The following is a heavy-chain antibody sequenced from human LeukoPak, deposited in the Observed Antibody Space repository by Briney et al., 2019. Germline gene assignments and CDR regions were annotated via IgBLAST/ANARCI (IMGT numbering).Heavy chain of an antibody. J-gene: IGHJ4*02. CDR1: GVTFSRST. Sequence: GGSLRLSCAASGVTFSRSTMNWVRQAPGKGREWVSSFSASGGTTYYADSVKGQFTISRDNSKNTLSVQMNSLRAEDTAVYYCAKANYSGSYYFDSWGQGTLVTVSS. V-gene: IGHV3-23*01. CDR3: AKANYSGSYYFDS. D-gene: IGHD1-26*01. CDR2: FSASGGTT.